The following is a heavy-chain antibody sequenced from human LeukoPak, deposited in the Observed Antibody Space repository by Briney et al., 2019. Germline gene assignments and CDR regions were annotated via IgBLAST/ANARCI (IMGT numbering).Heavy chain of an antibody. J-gene: IGHJ6*03. D-gene: IGHD3-3*01. CDR2: IIPIFGTA. CDR1: GGTFSSYA. CDR3: AGDLTGHYDFWSGYSSYYYYMDV. Sequence: SVKVSCKASGGTFSSYAISWVRQAPGQGLEWMGGIIPIFGTANYAQKFQGRVTITADESTSTAYMELSSLRSEDTAVYYCAGDLTGHYDFWSGYSSYYYYMDVWGKGTTVTVSS. V-gene: IGHV1-69*13.